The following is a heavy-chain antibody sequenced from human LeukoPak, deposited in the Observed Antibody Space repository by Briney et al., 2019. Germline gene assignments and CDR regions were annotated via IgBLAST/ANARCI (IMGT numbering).Heavy chain of an antibody. D-gene: IGHD2-2*01. J-gene: IGHJ5*02. Sequence: ASVKVSCKASGYTFTSYGISWVRQAPGQGLEWMGWISAYNGNTNYAQKLQGRVTITADESTSTAYMELSSLRSEDTAVYYCARAGGIVVVPADTNWFDPWGQGTLVTVSS. V-gene: IGHV1-18*01. CDR3: ARAGGIVVVPADTNWFDP. CDR1: GYTFTSYG. CDR2: ISAYNGNT.